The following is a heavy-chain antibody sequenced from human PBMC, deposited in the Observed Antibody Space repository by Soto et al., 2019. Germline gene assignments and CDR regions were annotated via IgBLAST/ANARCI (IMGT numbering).Heavy chain of an antibody. J-gene: IGHJ6*02. D-gene: IGHD4-4*01. CDR1: GYTFTSYG. CDR3: AREGGTVTTYYYYGMDV. CDR2: ISAYNGNT. V-gene: IGHV1-18*01. Sequence: ASVKVSCKASGYTFTSYGISWVRQAPGQGLEWMGWISAYNGNTNYAQKLQGRVTMTTDTSTSTAYMELRSLRSDDTAVYYCAREGGTVTTYYYYGMDVWGQGTTVTVS.